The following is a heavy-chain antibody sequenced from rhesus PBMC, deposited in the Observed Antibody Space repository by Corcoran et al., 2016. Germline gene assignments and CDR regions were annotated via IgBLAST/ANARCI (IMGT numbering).Heavy chain of an antibody. V-gene: IGHV2S1*01. J-gene: IGHJ5-2*02. CDR2: IYWDDDK. CDR1: GFSLSTSGMG. D-gene: IGHD2-2*01. Sequence: QVTLKESGPALVKPPQTLTLTCTFSGFSLSTSGMGVGWIRQPPGKALEWLANIYWDDDKYDSTSLKSRLTISKETSKKQVVLTKTNMDPVDTATYYCARGGGGSNPLGYYNSLDVWGRGVLVTVSS. CDR3: ARGGGGSNPLGYYNSLDV.